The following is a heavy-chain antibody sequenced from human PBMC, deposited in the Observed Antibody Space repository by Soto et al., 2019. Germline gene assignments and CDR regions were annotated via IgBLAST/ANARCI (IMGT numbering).Heavy chain of an antibody. CDR1: GFTFSSYA. J-gene: IGHJ6*02. Sequence: EVQLLESGGGLVQPGGSLRLSCAASGFTFSSYAMSWVRQAPGKGLEWVSAISGSGGSTYYADSVKGRFTISRDNSKNTLYLQMNSLRDEDTAVCYCAKGGVWFGDYGMDVWGQGTTVTVYS. D-gene: IGHD3-10*01. CDR3: AKGGVWFGDYGMDV. V-gene: IGHV3-23*01. CDR2: ISGSGGST.